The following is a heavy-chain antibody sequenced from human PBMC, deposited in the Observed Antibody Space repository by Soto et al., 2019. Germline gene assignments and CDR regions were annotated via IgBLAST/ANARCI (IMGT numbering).Heavy chain of an antibody. D-gene: IGHD3-16*01. J-gene: IGHJ4*02. CDR1: GGTLSDTY. CDR3: ARHGGYYFDY. Sequence: QVQRQQWGAGLLKPSETLSLSCTVSGGTLSDTYWSWIRQPPGKGLEWIGEILYSGNPIYNPSLESRVTISVETSENRISLKLRSVTAADTAVYYCARHGGYYFDYWGQETLVTVSS. V-gene: IGHV4-34*12. CDR2: ILYSGNP.